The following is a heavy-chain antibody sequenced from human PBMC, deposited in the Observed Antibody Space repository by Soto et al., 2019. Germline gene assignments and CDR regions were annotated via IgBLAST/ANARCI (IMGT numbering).Heavy chain of an antibody. CDR2: TYYKSKWNN. V-gene: IGHV6-1*01. J-gene: IGHJ6*02. CDR3: TGITWFRGMDV. Sequence: SHTRSLTCVISGYSVSSNSAGWNLIRQSPSRGLEWLGRTYYKSKWNNDYALSVKSRITINPDTSKNQFSLHLYSVTPEDTAVYYCTGITWFRGMDVWGQGTPVTVSS. D-gene: IGHD3-10*01. CDR1: GYSVSSNSAG.